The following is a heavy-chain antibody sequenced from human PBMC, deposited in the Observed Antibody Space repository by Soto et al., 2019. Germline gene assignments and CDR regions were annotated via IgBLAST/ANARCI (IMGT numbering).Heavy chain of an antibody. CDR2: ISTFNGNA. Sequence: QVQLVQSGAEVKKPGASVKVSCKASGYTFSSNGVSWVRQAPGQGLEWMGWISTFNGNAHFAQKFQVRVTMTTDTSTNTAYMELRSLSSDDTAVYYCARLHGYSSGWYDYWGQGTLVTVSS. CDR1: GYTFSSNG. V-gene: IGHV1-18*04. J-gene: IGHJ4*02. D-gene: IGHD6-19*01. CDR3: ARLHGYSSGWYDY.